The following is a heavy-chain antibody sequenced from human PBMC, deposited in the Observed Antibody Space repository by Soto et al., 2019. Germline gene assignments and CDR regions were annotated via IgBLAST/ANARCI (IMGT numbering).Heavy chain of an antibody. Sequence: GGSLRLSCAASGFTFSSYGMHWVRQAPGKGLEWVAVISYDGNNKYYADSVKGRFTISRENSKNTLYQQMNSLRAEDTAVYYCAKAGGELGYCSGGSCPRQAPFDYWGQGT. V-gene: IGHV3-30*18. CDR3: AKAGGELGYCSGGSCPRQAPFDY. CDR1: GFTFSSYG. J-gene: IGHJ4*02. CDR2: ISYDGNNK. D-gene: IGHD2-15*01.